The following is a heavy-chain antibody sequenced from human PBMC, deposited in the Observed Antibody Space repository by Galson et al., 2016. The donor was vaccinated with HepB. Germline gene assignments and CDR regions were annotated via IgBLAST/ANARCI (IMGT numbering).Heavy chain of an antibody. Sequence: SLRLSCAASGFIVSSYHINWVRQAPGKGLEWVSLINSGGSTYYADSVTGRFTSSRDNSKNTVYLQMNSLRVEDTAVYYCARDRQYSSSWPRRTYYYGMDVWGQGTTVTVSS. J-gene: IGHJ6*02. CDR3: ARDRQYSSSWPRRTYYYGMDV. CDR1: GFIVSSYH. CDR2: INSGGST. D-gene: IGHD6-13*01. V-gene: IGHV3-66*01.